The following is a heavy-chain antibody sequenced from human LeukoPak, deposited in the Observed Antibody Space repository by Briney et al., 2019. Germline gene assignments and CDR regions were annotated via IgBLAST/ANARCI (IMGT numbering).Heavy chain of an antibody. CDR2: TYYRYKWNT. Sequence: QTLSLTCAISGDSLSNNNVAWNWIRQSPSRGLEWLGRTYYRYKWNTDYAVSVKSRITINSDTSKNQFSLQLNSVTPEDTAVYYCARGCYSSFDYWDQGTLVTVSS. CDR1: GDSLSNNNVA. V-gene: IGHV6-1*01. J-gene: IGHJ4*02. CDR3: ARGCYSSFDY. D-gene: IGHD5-18*01.